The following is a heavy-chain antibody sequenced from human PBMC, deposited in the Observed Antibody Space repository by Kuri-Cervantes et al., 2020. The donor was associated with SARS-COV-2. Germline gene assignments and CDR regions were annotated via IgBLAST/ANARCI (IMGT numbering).Heavy chain of an antibody. CDR3: ARDPKLGLPPA. CDR1: GFTYSTFSNYA. V-gene: IGHV3-30-3*01. D-gene: IGHD1-7*01. Sequence: GGSLRLSCAASGFTYSTFSNYAMHWVRQAPGKGLEWLALISNDGSKSFYRDSLRGRFTISRDNAKNSLYLQMNSLRAEDTAVYYCARDPKLGLPPAWGQGTLVTVSS. CDR2: ISNDGSKS. J-gene: IGHJ5*02.